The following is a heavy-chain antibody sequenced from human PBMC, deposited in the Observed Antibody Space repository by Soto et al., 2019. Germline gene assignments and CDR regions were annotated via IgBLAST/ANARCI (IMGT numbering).Heavy chain of an antibody. D-gene: IGHD5-12*01. CDR2: IDPSSATT. V-gene: IGHV3-48*02. Sequence: EVQLVESGGGLVQPGGSLRVSCAASGFTFSRYSMNWVRQAPGKGLEWLSYIDPSSATTYYAESVKGRFIISRDNAKNSLYLQMNRLRDEDTAVYRCARGGVATIFGDSWGLGTLVIVSS. CDR3: ARGGVATIFGDS. CDR1: GFTFSRYS. J-gene: IGHJ4*02.